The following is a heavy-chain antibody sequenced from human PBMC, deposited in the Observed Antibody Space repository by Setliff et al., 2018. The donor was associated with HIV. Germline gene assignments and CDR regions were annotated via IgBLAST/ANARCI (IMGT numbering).Heavy chain of an antibody. J-gene: IGHJ4*01. V-gene: IGHV4-38-2*02. CDR3: ARDGGSSGWYFVLGYSDY. Sequence: PSETLSLTCAVSGYSISSGYYWGWIRQPPGKGLEWIGSIYHSGSTYYNPSLKSRVTISIDTSKNQFSLKLNSVTAADTAMYYWARDGGSSGWYFVLGYSDYWGPGTLVTVSS. CDR2: IYHSGST. CDR1: GYSISSGYY. D-gene: IGHD6-19*01.